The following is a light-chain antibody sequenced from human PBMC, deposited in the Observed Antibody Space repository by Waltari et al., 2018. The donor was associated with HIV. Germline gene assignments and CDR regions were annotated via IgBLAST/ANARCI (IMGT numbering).Light chain of an antibody. J-gene: IGKJ3*01. Sequence: DIQMTQSPSSVSASVGDRVTISCRASRGIRNWLAWYQQKPGKAPKLLIFSTFYLQSGVPSRFSGSVSGTNYTLTINTLQPEDFATYFCQQADSFPLTFGPGTKVD. CDR1: RGIRNW. V-gene: IGKV1-12*01. CDR3: QQADSFPLT. CDR2: STF.